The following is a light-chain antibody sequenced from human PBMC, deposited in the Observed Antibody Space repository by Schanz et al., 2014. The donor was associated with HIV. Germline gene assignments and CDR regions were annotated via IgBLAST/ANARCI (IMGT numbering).Light chain of an antibody. CDR2: DAF. V-gene: IGKV3-15*01. Sequence: EIVMTQSPATLSVSPGERATLSCRASQSVSSNLAWYQQKPGQAPRLLIYDAFTRATGIPARFSASGSGTEFTLTISSLQSEDFAVYYCQQRGNWPLTFGGGTKLELK. CDR3: QQRGNWPLT. J-gene: IGKJ4*01. CDR1: QSVSSN.